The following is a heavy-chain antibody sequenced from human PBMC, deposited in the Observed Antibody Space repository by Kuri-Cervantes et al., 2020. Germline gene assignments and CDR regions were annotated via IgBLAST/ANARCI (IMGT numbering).Heavy chain of an antibody. CDR3: ARDGGLTGYTFSSFDY. V-gene: IGHV3-23*01. J-gene: IGHJ4*02. D-gene: IGHD3-9*01. Sequence: GESLKISCAASGFDFSANPMSWVRQAPGKGLEWVSRISKTADTTYYADSVKGRFTISRDNSKNTLYLQMNSLRAEDTAVYYCARDGGLTGYTFSSFDYWGQGTLVTVSS. CDR2: ISKTADTT. CDR1: GFDFSANP.